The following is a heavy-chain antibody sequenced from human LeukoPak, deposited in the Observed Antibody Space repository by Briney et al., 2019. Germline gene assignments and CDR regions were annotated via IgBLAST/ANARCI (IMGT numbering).Heavy chain of an antibody. Sequence: ASVKVSCKVSGYTLTELSMHWVRQAPGKGLEWMGGFDPEDGETIYAQKFQGRVTITRNTSISTAYMELSSLRSEDTAIYYCARGRPNRAPHRAFDYWGQGTLVTVSS. CDR1: GYTLTELS. J-gene: IGHJ4*02. CDR3: ARGRPNRAPHRAFDY. CDR2: FDPEDGET. V-gene: IGHV1-24*01.